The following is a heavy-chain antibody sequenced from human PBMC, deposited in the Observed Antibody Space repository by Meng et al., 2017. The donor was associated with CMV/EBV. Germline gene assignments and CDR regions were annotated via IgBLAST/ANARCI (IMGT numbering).Heavy chain of an antibody. J-gene: IGHJ4*02. D-gene: IGHD6-6*01. V-gene: IGHV4-59*01. CDR1: GGSISSYY. Sequence: GSLRLSCTVSGGSISSYYWSWIRQPLGKGLEWIGYIYYSGSTNYNPSLKSRVTISVDTSKNQFSLKLSSVTAADTAVYYCARDGGIAARYYFDYWGQGTLVTVSS. CDR3: ARDGGIAARYYFDY. CDR2: IYYSGST.